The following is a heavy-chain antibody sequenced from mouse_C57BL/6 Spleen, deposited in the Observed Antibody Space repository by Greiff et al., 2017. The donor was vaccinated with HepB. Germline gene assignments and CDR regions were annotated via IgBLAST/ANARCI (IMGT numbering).Heavy chain of an antibody. D-gene: IGHD1-1*01. CDR2: ISDGGSYT. CDR3: AREGITTVVAPINFDY. J-gene: IGHJ2*01. Sequence: EVKLVESGGGLVKPGGSLKLSCAASGFTFSSYAMSWVRQTPEKRLEWVATISDGGSYTYYPDNVKGRFTISRDNAKNNLYLQMSHLKSEDTAMYYCAREGITTVVAPINFDYWGQGTTLTVSS. V-gene: IGHV5-4*01. CDR1: GFTFSSYA.